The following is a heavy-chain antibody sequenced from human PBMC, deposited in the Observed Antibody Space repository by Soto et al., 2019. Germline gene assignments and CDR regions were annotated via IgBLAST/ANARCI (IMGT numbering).Heavy chain of an antibody. V-gene: IGHV4-31*03. Sequence: QVQLQESGPGLVKPSQTLSLTCTVSGGSISSGSYYWSWIRQHPGKGLEWIGYIYYSGPTYYNPSRESRVIISLDTSKNRFYLKLNSVTAADTAVYYCARDRGADYYDSGGYYGVNAFDIWGQGTMVTVSS. CDR2: IYYSGPT. CDR1: GGSISSGSYY. CDR3: ARDRGADYYDSGGYYGVNAFDI. D-gene: IGHD3-22*01. J-gene: IGHJ3*02.